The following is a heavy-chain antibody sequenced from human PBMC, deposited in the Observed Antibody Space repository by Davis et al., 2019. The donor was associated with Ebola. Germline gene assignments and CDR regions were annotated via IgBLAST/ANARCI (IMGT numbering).Heavy chain of an antibody. CDR2: IKSDGSTK. CDR3: AGGYSYAPAYYYYGMDV. D-gene: IGHD5-18*01. CDR1: GFTFSSYW. Sequence: GESLKISCVVSGFTFSSYWMHWVRQAPGKGLVWLSRIKSDGSTKSYADSVKGRFTISRDNAKNTLYLQMNSLRAEDTAVYYCAGGYSYAPAYYYYGMDVWGQGTTVTVSS. V-gene: IGHV3-74*01. J-gene: IGHJ6*02.